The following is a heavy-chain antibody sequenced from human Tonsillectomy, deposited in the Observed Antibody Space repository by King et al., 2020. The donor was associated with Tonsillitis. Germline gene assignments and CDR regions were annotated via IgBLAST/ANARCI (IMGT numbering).Heavy chain of an antibody. J-gene: IGHJ4*02. CDR3: ARVKAAAGTWFDY. D-gene: IGHD6-13*01. CDR2: ISYDGSNK. Sequence: QLVQSGGGVVQPGRSLRLSCAASGFTFSSYAMHWVRQAPGKGLEWVAVISYDGSNKYYADSVKGRFTISRDNSKNTLYLQMNSLRAEDTAVYYCARVKAAAGTWFDYWGQGTLVTVSS. CDR1: GFTFSSYA. V-gene: IGHV3-30*04.